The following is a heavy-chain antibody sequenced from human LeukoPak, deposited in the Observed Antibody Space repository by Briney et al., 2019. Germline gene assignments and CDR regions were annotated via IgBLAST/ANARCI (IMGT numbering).Heavy chain of an antibody. V-gene: IGHV1-2*02. CDR2: INPNSGGT. CDR1: EYTFTGYY. J-gene: IGHJ4*02. Sequence: ASVKVSCKASEYTFTGYYMHWVRQAPGQGLEWMGWINPNSGGTNYAQEFQGRVTMARDTSISTAYMELSRLRSDDTAVYYCARGAGGFGEFDFDYWGQGTLVTVSS. CDR3: ARGAGGFGEFDFDY. D-gene: IGHD3-10*01.